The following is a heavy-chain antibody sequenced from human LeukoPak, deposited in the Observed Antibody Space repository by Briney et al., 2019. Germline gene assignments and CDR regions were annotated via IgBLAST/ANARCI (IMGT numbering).Heavy chain of an antibody. D-gene: IGHD3-10*01. V-gene: IGHV4-39*07. J-gene: IGHJ6*03. CDR1: GVSISSSTYN. Sequence: SETLSLTCTVSGVSISSSTYNWGWIRQPPGKGLEWIGSIYYTGSTYYNPSLKSRLTISMDTSKNQFSLKLSSVTAADTAVYYCASQFYYGSGSYYYYYMDVWGKGTTVTVSS. CDR3: ASQFYYGSGSYYYYYMDV. CDR2: IYYTGST.